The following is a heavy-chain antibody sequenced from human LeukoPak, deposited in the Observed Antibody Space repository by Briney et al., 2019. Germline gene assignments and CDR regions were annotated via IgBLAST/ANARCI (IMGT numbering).Heavy chain of an antibody. V-gene: IGHV4-34*01. Sequence: PSETLSLTCAVYGGSFSGYYWSWIRQPPGKGLEWIGEINHSGSTNYNPSLKSRVTISVDTSKNQFSLKLSSVTAADTAVHYCARGRLRYFDPWGQGTLVTVSS. D-gene: IGHD3-9*01. J-gene: IGHJ5*02. CDR2: INHSGST. CDR1: GGSFSGYY. CDR3: ARGRLRYFDP.